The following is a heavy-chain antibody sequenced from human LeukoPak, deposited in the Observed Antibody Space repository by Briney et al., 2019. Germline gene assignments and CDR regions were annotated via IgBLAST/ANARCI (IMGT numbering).Heavy chain of an antibody. CDR2: ISYDGTNE. CDR1: GFAFSNYA. CDR3: ARDNNGDY. J-gene: IGHJ4*02. V-gene: IGHV3-30*04. D-gene: IGHD2-8*01. Sequence: PGGSLRLSRAASGFAFSNYAMHWVRQAPGKGLEWVAVISYDGTNECYADSVKGRFTISRDSSKNTLYLQMNSLRPDDTATYYCARDNNGDYWGQGALVTVSS.